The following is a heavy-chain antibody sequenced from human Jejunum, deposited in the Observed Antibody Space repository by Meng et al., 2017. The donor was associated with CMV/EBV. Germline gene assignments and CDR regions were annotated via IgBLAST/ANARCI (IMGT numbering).Heavy chain of an antibody. Sequence: QITVKESGPTLVKPTQTLTPPCSFSGFSPSTSGEGVGWIRQPPGKALEWLALIYRGDDKRYSPSLNSRLTIAKDTSKNEVVLTLTNMGPIDTGTYYCAHFVGGYYPSRPDYWGQGTLVTVSS. D-gene: IGHD1-26*01. J-gene: IGHJ4*02. V-gene: IGHV2-5*02. CDR2: IYRGDDK. CDR3: AHFVGGYYPSRPDY. CDR1: GFSPSTSGEG.